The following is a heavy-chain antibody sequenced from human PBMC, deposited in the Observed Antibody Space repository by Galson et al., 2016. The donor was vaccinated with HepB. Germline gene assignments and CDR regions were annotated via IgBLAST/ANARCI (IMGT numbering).Heavy chain of an antibody. CDR2: LNWNGGRT. D-gene: IGHD6-19*01. CDR3: ARDLSSGWYSPYYYYGMDV. V-gene: IGHV3-20*04. CDR1: GFTFHDYG. J-gene: IGHJ6*02. Sequence: SLRLSCAASGFTFHDYGMTWVRQIPGKGLEWVSGLNWNGGRTGYADSVKGRFTISRDNAKNSLYLQMNSLRDEDSAVYYCARDLSSGWYSPYYYYGMDVWGQGTTVTVSS.